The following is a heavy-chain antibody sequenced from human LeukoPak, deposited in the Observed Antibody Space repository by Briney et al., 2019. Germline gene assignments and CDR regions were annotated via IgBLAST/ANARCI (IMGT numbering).Heavy chain of an antibody. J-gene: IGHJ6*03. D-gene: IGHD3-3*01. CDR1: GFTFSSYW. V-gene: IGHV3-7*01. CDR2: IKQDGSEK. Sequence: GGSLRLSCAASGFTFSSYWMSWVRQAPGKGLEWVASIKQDGSEKYYVDSVKGRFTISRDNAKNSLYLQMNSLRAEDTAVYYCARDAPAPITIFGVVHSDYYMDVWGKGTTVTVSS. CDR3: ARDAPAPITIFGVVHSDYYMDV.